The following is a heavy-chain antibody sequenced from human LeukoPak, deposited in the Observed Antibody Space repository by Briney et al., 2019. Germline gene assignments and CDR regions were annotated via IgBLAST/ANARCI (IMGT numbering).Heavy chain of an antibody. D-gene: IGHD3-22*01. V-gene: IGHV4-39*02. J-gene: IGHJ3*02. CDR2: ISNSGGT. Sequence: SETLSLTCTVSDGSMSISNYFWGWTRQPPGKGLEWFGSISNSGGTSYNPSLKSRVTISVDTSKNQFSLKLDSVTAADTAVYFCAREVEYYDTSGYRPHAFDIWGQGTVVTVSS. CDR1: DGSMSISNYF. CDR3: AREVEYYDTSGYRPHAFDI.